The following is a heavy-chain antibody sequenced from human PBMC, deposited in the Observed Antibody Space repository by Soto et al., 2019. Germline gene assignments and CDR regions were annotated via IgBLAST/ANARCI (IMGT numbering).Heavy chain of an antibody. CDR2: ISAYNGNT. CDR3: ARDLGDYDFWSGFY. J-gene: IGHJ4*02. CDR1: GYTFTSYG. V-gene: IGHV1-18*04. Sequence: ASVKVSCKASGYTFTSYGISWVRQAPGQGLEWMGWISAYNGNTNYAQKLQGRVTMTTDTSTSTAYMELRSLRSDDTAVYYCARDLGDYDFWSGFYWGQGTLVTAPQ. D-gene: IGHD3-3*01.